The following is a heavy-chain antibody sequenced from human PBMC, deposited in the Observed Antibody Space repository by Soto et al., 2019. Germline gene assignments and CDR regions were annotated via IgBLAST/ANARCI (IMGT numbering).Heavy chain of an antibody. V-gene: IGHV1-58*01. CDR3: AALGWAIVVVPAAKDAFDI. D-gene: IGHD2-2*01. J-gene: IGHJ3*02. CDR1: GFTFTSSA. Sequence: RASVKVSCKASGFTFTSSAVQWVRQARGQRLEWIGWIVVGSGNTNYAQKFQERVTITRDMSTSTAYMELSSLRSEDTAVYYCAALGWAIVVVPAAKDAFDIWGQGTMVTVSS. CDR2: IVVGSGNT.